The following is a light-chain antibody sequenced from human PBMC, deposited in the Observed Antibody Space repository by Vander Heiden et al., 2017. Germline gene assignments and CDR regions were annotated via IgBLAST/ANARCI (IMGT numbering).Light chain of an antibody. CDR1: QSISGW. J-gene: IGKJ1*01. CDR2: DAS. V-gene: IGKV1-5*01. CDR3: QQYDSYSLWT. Sequence: DIQITHYPSTLPASIGDRVTITCRSSQSISGWLAWYQQKPGKAPKLLIYDASTLETGVPSRFSGSGSGTEFTLTISSLLPDDFATYYCQQYDSYSLWTFGQGTKVEV.